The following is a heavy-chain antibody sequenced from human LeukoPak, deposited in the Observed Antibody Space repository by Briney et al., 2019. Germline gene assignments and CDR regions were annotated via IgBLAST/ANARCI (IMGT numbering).Heavy chain of an antibody. Sequence: SETLSLTCTVSGGSISSYYWSWIRQPPGQGLEWIGYIYYSGSTNYNPSLKSRVTISVDTSKNQFSLKLSSVTAADTAVYYCARVRGDYPPIDSYFDYWGQGTLVTVPS. J-gene: IGHJ4*02. V-gene: IGHV4-59*01. D-gene: IGHD4-17*01. CDR1: GGSISSYY. CDR3: ARVRGDYPPIDSYFDY. CDR2: IYYSGST.